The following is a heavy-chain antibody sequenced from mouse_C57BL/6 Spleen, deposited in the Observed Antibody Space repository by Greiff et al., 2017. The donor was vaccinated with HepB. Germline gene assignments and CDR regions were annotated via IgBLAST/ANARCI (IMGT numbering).Heavy chain of an antibody. CDR1: GYTFTSYW. D-gene: IGHD1-1*01. J-gene: IGHJ2*01. Sequence: QVQLQQPGAELVRPGSSVKLSCKASGYTFTSYWMDWVKQRPGQGLEWIGNIYPSDSETHYNQKFKDKATLTVDKSSSTAYMQLSSLTSEDSAVYYCAREETTVVAYYFDYWGQGTTLTVSS. V-gene: IGHV1-61*01. CDR3: AREETTVVAYYFDY. CDR2: IYPSDSET.